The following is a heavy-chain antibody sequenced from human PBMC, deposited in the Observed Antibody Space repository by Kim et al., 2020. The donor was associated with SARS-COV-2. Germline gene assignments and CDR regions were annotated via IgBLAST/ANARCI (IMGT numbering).Heavy chain of an antibody. D-gene: IGHD2-2*02. J-gene: IGHJ4*02. V-gene: IGHV3-21*01. Sequence: GGSLRLSCAASGFTFSSYSMNWVRQAPGKGLEWVSSISSSSSYIYYADSVKGRFTISRDNAKNSLYLQMNSLRAEDTAVYYCARDGVVPAAIPYFDYWGQGTLVTVSS. CDR3: ARDGVVPAAIPYFDY. CDR2: ISSSSSYI. CDR1: GFTFSSYS.